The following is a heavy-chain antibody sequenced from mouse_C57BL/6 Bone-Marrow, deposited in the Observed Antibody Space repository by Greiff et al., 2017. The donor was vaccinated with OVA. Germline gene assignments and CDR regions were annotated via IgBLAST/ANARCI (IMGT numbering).Heavy chain of an antibody. D-gene: IGHD1-1*01. Sequence: QVQLQQPGAELVMPGASVKLSCKASGYTFTSYWMHWVKQRPGQGLEWIGEIDPSDSYTNYNQKFKGKSTLPVDKSSSTAYMQLSSLTSEDSAVYYCAREGYDGRVFYYFDYWGQGTTLTVSS. CDR1: GYTFTSYW. CDR3: AREGYDGRVFYYFDY. CDR2: IDPSDSYT. V-gene: IGHV1-69*01. J-gene: IGHJ2*01.